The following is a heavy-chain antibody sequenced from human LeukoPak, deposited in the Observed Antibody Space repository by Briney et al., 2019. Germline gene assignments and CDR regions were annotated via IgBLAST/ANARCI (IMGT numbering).Heavy chain of an antibody. V-gene: IGHV4-38-2*01. Sequence: PSETLSLTCAVSGYSISSGYYWGWIRQPPGKGLEWIGSIYHSGSTYYNPSLKSRVTISVDTSKNQFSLKLSSVTAADTAVYYCATGSGFGVVISNYFDYWGQGTLVTVSS. D-gene: IGHD3-3*01. J-gene: IGHJ4*02. CDR3: ATGSGFGVVISNYFDY. CDR1: GYSISSGYY. CDR2: IYHSGST.